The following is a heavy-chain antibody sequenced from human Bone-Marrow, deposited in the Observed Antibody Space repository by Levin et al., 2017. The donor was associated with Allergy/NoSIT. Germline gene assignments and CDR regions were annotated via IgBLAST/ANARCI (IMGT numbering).Heavy chain of an antibody. J-gene: IGHJ4*02. CDR1: GFTFGDFD. Sequence: GGSLRLSCTASGFTFGDFDMTWFRQAPGKGLEWVGLIKSKVYGGTTEYAASVKGRFTMSRDDSKSIAYLQMNSLKNEDTAVYYCTAVAGDYWGQGTPVNVSS. CDR2: IKSKVYGGTT. V-gene: IGHV3-49*03. CDR3: TAVAGDY. D-gene: IGHD6-19*01.